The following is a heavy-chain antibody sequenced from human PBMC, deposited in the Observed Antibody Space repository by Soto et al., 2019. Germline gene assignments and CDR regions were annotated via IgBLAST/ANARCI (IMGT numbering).Heavy chain of an antibody. D-gene: IGHD4-17*01. V-gene: IGHV3-23*01. Sequence: EGQLLQSGGGLVQPGESLRVSCAASGFTFSSSGMSWVRLAPGKGLEWVSSISVRGDYRYYADSVKGRFTISRDNSKNTLYLQMNSLTAEDTAVYYCANHGGFDFWGQGTMVAVSS. CDR3: ANHGGFDF. CDR2: ISVRGDYR. CDR1: GFTFSSSG. J-gene: IGHJ3*01.